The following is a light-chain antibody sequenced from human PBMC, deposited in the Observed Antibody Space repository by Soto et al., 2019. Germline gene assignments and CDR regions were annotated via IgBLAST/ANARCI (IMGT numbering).Light chain of an antibody. J-gene: IGKJ2*01. CDR3: HQYNYLHT. CDR2: DVS. CDR1: QGISTY. Sequence: DIQMTQSPSSLSASLGDRVTISCRASQGISTYLAWYQQKPGKAPTLLISDVSRLESGVPSRFSGSGSGTEFTLTIRGLQPDDFATYYCHQYNYLHTFGQGTKLEIK. V-gene: IGKV1-5*01.